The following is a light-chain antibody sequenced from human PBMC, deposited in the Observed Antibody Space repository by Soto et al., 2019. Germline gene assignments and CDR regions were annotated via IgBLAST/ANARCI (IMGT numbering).Light chain of an antibody. CDR1: SSDVGAYIF. V-gene: IGLV2-14*03. J-gene: IGLJ1*01. CDR2: DII. CDR3: VSFTPSRSDV. Sequence: QSVLTQPASVSGSPGQSITISCTGTSSDVGAYIFVSWYQQHPGKAPKLMIYDIINRPSGVSNRLSGSKSGNTASLTISGLQAEDEADYYCVSFTPSRSDVFGTGTKVTVL.